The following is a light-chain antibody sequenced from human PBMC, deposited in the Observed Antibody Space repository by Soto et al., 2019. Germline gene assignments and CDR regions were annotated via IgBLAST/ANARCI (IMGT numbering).Light chain of an antibody. CDR3: QQYGDWPRT. J-gene: IGKJ1*01. V-gene: IGKV3-20*01. CDR2: GAS. CDR1: QSVSSFY. Sequence: EIVLTQSPGTLSLSPGERATLSCRASQSVSSFYLAWYQQRAGQAPRLLIYGASTRATGIPDRFSGSWSGTDFILTISRLEPEDFAVYYCQQYGDWPRTFGQGTKVEIK.